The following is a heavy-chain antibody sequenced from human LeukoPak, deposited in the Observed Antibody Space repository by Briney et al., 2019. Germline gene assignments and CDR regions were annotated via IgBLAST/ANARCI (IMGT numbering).Heavy chain of an antibody. CDR2: TYYRSKWYN. V-gene: IGHV6-1*01. CDR1: GDSVSSNSAA. CDR3: ARVFSRAYDTSFDY. J-gene: IGHJ4*02. Sequence: RSQTLSLTCAISGDSVSSNSAAWNWIRQSPSRGLEWLGRTYYRSKWYNGYAVSVRSRVTINPDTSKNQFSLQLNSVTPEDTAVYYCARVFSRAYDTSFDYWGQGTLVTVSS. D-gene: IGHD5-12*01.